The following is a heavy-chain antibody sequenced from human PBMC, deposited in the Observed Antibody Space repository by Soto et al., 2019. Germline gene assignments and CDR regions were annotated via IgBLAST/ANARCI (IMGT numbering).Heavy chain of an antibody. V-gene: IGHV1-69*01. CDR1: GGTFSSYA. CDR2: IIPIFGTA. J-gene: IGHJ6*02. CDR3: ARSQGGSSSLDIYYYYYYGMYV. Sequence: QVQLVQSGAEVKKPGSSVKVSCKAPGGTFSSYAISWVRQAPGQGLEWLGGIIPIFGTANYAQKFQGRVTMTADESTRNCYMELSSLRSEDTAVYYCARSQGGSSSLDIYYYYYYGMYVWGQGTTVTVSS. D-gene: IGHD2-15*01.